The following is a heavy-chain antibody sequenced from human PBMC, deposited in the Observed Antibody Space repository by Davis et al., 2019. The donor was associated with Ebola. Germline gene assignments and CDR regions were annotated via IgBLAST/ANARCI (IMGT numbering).Heavy chain of an antibody. V-gene: IGHV3-23*01. CDR2: VSGSGGST. J-gene: IGHJ4*02. Sequence: GESLKIPCAASGLTFSSYAMSWVRQAPGKGLEWVSSVSGSGGSTYYADSVKGRFTISRDTSNNILYLQMNSLRAEDTAIYYCAKGNRNLFYSDSGLDSWGQGTLVTVSS. CDR3: AKGNRNLFYSDSGLDS. D-gene: IGHD3-22*01. CDR1: GLTFSSYA.